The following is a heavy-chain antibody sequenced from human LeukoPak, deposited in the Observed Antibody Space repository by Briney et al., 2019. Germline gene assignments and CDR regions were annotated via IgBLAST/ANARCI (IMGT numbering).Heavy chain of an antibody. CDR2: VYSSGST. D-gene: IGHD5-12*01. V-gene: IGHV4-4*09. CDR3: ANSYESKIVPFDN. J-gene: IGHJ4*02. Sequence: PSETLSLTCTVSGASISGSYWNWVRQPPGRGLEWIGYVYSSGSTDYNPSLKSRVAISVDASKNQFSLKLTSVTAADTAVYYCANSYESKIVPFDNWGQGALVTVSS. CDR1: GASISGSY.